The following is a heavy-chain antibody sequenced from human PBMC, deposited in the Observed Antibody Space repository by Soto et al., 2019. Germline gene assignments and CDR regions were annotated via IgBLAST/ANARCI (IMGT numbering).Heavy chain of an antibody. CDR2: ISGSGGST. V-gene: IGHV3-23*01. D-gene: IGHD3-10*01. CDR1: GFTFSSYA. CDR3: AKVEDITMVRGVIAYYYYMDV. Sequence: GGSLRLSCAASGFTFSSYAMSWVRQAPGKGLEWVSAISGSGGSTYYADSVKGRFTISRDNSKNTLYLQMNSLRAEDTAVYYCAKVEDITMVRGVIAYYYYMDVWGKGTTVTVSS. J-gene: IGHJ6*03.